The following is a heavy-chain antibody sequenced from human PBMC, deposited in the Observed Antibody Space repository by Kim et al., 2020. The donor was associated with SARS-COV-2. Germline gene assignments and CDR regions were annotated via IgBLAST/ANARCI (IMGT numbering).Heavy chain of an antibody. CDR1: GYSFTSYW. Sequence: GESLKISCKGSGYSFTSYWIGWVRQMPGKGLEWMGIIYPGDSDTRYSPSFQGQVTISADKSISTSYLQWSSLKASDTAMYYCARLFVPRELYSSGWYYFDYWGQGTLVTVSS. J-gene: IGHJ4*02. CDR3: ARLFVPRELYSSGWYYFDY. CDR2: IYPGDSDT. D-gene: IGHD6-19*01. V-gene: IGHV5-51*01.